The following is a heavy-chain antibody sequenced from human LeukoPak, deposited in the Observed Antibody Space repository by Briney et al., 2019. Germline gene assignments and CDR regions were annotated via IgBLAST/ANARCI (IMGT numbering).Heavy chain of an antibody. J-gene: IGHJ3*02. Sequence: ASVKVSCKASGYAFTAYYIHWVRQAPGQGLEWMAWINANNGDTNYAQNFQGRGTMTRDTSISTAYIELSGLRSDDTAVYYCARRGGPTDGFDIWGQGTMVTVSS. CDR2: INANNGDT. CDR3: ARRGGPTDGFDI. V-gene: IGHV1-2*02. D-gene: IGHD3-16*01. CDR1: GYAFTAYY.